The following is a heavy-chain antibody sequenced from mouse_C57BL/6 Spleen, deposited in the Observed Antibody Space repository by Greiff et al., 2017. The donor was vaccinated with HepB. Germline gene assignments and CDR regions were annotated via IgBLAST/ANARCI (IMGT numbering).Heavy chain of an antibody. J-gene: IGHJ1*03. Sequence: QVQLQQPGAELVKPGASVKLSCKASGYTFTSYWMQWVKQRPGQGLEWIGEIDPSDSYTNYNQKFKGKATLTVDTSSSTAYMQLSSLTSEDSAVYYCARGGYGSSYGYFDVWGTGTTVTGSS. CDR2: IDPSDSYT. V-gene: IGHV1-50*01. D-gene: IGHD1-1*01. CDR3: ARGGYGSSYGYFDV. CDR1: GYTFTSYW.